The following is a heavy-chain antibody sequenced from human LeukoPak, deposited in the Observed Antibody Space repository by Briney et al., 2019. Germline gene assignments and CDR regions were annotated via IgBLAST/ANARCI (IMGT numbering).Heavy chain of an antibody. CDR1: GGSISSYY. Sequence: SETLSLTCTVSGGSISSYYWSWIRQPAGKGLEWIGRIYTSGSTNYNPSLKSRVTMSVDTSKNQFSLKLCSVTAADTAVYYCAREREGIVVPAAPTYFDYWGQGTLVTVSS. V-gene: IGHV4-4*07. CDR3: AREREGIVVPAAPTYFDY. J-gene: IGHJ4*02. D-gene: IGHD2-2*01. CDR2: IYTSGST.